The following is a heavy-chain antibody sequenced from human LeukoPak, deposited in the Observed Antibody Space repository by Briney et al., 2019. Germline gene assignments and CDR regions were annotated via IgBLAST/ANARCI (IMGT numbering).Heavy chain of an antibody. Sequence: PGGSLRLSFEASGFTFSSYSMNWFGQAPGKGLKWVSSISSSSSYIYYADSVKGRFTISRDNAKNSLYLQMNSLRAEDTAVYYCARDQILEWLLAYYYYYYGMDVWGQGTTVTVSS. CDR1: GFTFSSYS. D-gene: IGHD3-3*01. V-gene: IGHV3-21*01. CDR2: ISSSSSYI. CDR3: ARDQILEWLLAYYYYYYGMDV. J-gene: IGHJ6*02.